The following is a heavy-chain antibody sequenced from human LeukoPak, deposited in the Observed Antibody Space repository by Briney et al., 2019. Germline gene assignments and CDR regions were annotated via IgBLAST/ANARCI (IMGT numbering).Heavy chain of an antibody. CDR1: GFTFSDYY. Sequence: PGGSLRLPCAASGFTFSDYYMSWIRQAPGKGLEWVSAISGSGGSTYYADSVKGRFTISRDNSKNTLYLQMNSLRAEDTAVYYCATHKVASKWGQGTLVTVSS. CDR2: ISGSGGST. CDR3: ATHKVASK. D-gene: IGHD2-21*01. J-gene: IGHJ4*02. V-gene: IGHV3-23*01.